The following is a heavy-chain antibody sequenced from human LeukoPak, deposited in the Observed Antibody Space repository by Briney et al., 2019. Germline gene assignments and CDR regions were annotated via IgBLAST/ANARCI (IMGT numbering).Heavy chain of an antibody. CDR2: ISYSGST. Sequence: SETLSLTCTVSGGSISTSSYYWGWIRQPPGKGLEWIGIISYSGSTYYNPTLKSRVTISLDTSKKQFSLRLYSVTAADTAVYYCARVSGLNNFDSWGQGTLVTVSS. J-gene: IGHJ4*02. V-gene: IGHV4-39*07. D-gene: IGHD1/OR15-1a*01. CDR3: ARVSGLNNFDS. CDR1: GGSISTSSYY.